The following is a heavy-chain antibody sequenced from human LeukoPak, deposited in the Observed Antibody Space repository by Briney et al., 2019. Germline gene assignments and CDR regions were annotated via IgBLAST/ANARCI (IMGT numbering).Heavy chain of an antibody. CDR3: ARGREVAGTFFDYMDV. Sequence: VASVKVSCKASGYTFTSYAMNWVRQAPGQGLEWMGWINTNTGNPTYAQGFTGRFVFSLDTSVSTAYLQISSLKAEDTAVYYCARGREVAGTFFDYMDVWGKGTTVTVSS. CDR2: INTNTGNP. D-gene: IGHD6-19*01. V-gene: IGHV7-4-1*02. J-gene: IGHJ6*03. CDR1: GYTFTSYA.